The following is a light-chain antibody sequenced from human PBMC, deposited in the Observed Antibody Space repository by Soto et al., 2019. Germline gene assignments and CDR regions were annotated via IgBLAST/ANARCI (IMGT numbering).Light chain of an antibody. V-gene: IGLV2-11*01. CDR1: SSDVGGYNY. Sequence: QSALTQPRSVSGSPGQSVAISCTGTSSDVGGYNYVSWYQHHPGKAPKVMIYDVNKRPSGVPDRFSGSKSGNTASLTISGLQAEDEADFYCCSYEGGSYVFGTGTKLTVL. J-gene: IGLJ1*01. CDR2: DVN. CDR3: CSYEGGSYV.